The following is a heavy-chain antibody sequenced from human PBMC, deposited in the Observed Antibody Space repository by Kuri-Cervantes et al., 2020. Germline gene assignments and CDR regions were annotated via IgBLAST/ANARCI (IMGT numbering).Heavy chain of an antibody. CDR1: GFTFSNAW. V-gene: IGHV3-7*01. CDR3: ARDPATYCGGDCYSFGAFDI. Sequence: GESLKISCAGTGFTFSNAWMSWVRQAPGKGLEWVANINEDGSDKYYVGSVKGRFTISRDNAKNSLYLQMNSLRAEDTAVYYCARDPATYCGGDCYSFGAFDIWGQGTMVTVSS. J-gene: IGHJ3*02. CDR2: INEDGSDK. D-gene: IGHD2-21*02.